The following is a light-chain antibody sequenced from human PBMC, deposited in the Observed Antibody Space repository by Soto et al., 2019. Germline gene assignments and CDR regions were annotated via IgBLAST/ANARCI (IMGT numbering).Light chain of an antibody. CDR2: VND. V-gene: IGLV1-51*01. CDR3: GTWDSTLSSDV. J-gene: IGLJ3*02. CDR1: SSNIGNNY. Sequence: QSVLTQPPSVSAAPGLTVTISCSGSSSNIGNNYVSWYQQFPGTAPKVIIFVNDERPSGTPDRFSGSKSGTSATLDITELQTGDEADYYCGTWDSTLSSDVFGGGTKVTVL.